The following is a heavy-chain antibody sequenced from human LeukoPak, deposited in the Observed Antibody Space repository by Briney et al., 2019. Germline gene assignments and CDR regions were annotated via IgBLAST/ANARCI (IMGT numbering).Heavy chain of an antibody. CDR3: ARVPGKYCSSGGCYYF. Sequence: SETLSLTCTVSGGSINSGRYYWSWIRQPPGKGLEWIGYIYDIGSTNYNPSLKSRVTISVDTSKNQFSLNLSSVTAADTAMYYCARVPGKYCSSGGCYYFWGQGTLVTVSS. CDR1: GGSINSGRYY. J-gene: IGHJ4*02. CDR2: IYDIGST. D-gene: IGHD2-15*01. V-gene: IGHV4-61*01.